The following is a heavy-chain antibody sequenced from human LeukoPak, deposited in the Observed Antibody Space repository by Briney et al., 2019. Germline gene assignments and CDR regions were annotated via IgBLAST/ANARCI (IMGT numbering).Heavy chain of an antibody. CDR3: AKDSYYDSSGLPDY. V-gene: IGHV3-9*01. CDR2: ISWNSGSI. Sequence: PGRSLRPSCAASGFTFDDYAMHWVRQAPGKGLEWVSGISWNSGSIGYADSVKGRFTISRDNAKNSLYLQMNSLRAEDTALYYCAKDSYYDSSGLPDYWGQGTLVTVSS. CDR1: GFTFDDYA. D-gene: IGHD3-22*01. J-gene: IGHJ4*02.